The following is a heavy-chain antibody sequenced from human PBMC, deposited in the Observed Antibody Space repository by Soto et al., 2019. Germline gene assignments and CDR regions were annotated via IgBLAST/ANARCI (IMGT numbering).Heavy chain of an antibody. D-gene: IGHD2-21*02. V-gene: IGHV4-31*03. J-gene: IGHJ3*01. Sequence: SETLDLSCTFSVDSIRIGDSYWTGIRQHPGKGLEWIGYIYNSVITYYNPSLKSRLFISGDTSKNQYSLKLNSITAADTAVYYCARGGSQVVGVTDIIGGFDVWGQGTTVTVSS. CDR1: VDSIRIGDSY. CDR2: IYNSVIT. CDR3: ARGGSQVVGVTDIIGGFDV.